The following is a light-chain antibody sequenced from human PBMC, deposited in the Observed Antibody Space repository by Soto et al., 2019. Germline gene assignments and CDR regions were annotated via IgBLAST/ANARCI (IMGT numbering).Light chain of an antibody. J-gene: IGLJ2*01. CDR3: SSYTSTSALV. V-gene: IGLV2-14*01. Sequence: QSALTQPASVSGSPGQSITISCTGTSSDVGGYNYVSLYQQHPGKAPKLIIFEVSDRPSGISNRFAGSKSGNMASLTISGLQSEDEADYFCSSYTSTSALVFGGGTKVTVL. CDR1: SSDVGGYNY. CDR2: EVS.